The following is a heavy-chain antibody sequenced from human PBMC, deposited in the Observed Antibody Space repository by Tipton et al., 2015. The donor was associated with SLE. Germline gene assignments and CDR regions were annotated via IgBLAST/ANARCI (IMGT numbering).Heavy chain of an antibody. CDR1: GYTFSYYE. J-gene: IGHJ6*03. V-gene: IGHV3-48*03. CDR3: ATEGSGWSHYMDV. Sequence: SLRLSCAASGYTFSYYEMNWVRQAPGKGLEWVSYISSVDNTKYYADSVKGRFTVSRDNAKNSLYLQMNSLGAADTAVYYCATEGSGWSHYMDVWGKGTTVTVSS. CDR2: ISSVDNTK. D-gene: IGHD6-19*01.